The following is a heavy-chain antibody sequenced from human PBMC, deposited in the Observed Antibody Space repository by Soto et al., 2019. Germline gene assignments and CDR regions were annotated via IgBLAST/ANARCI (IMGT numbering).Heavy chain of an antibody. D-gene: IGHD3-22*01. CDR3: AKDGYYYDSSGSDAFDI. Sequence: WSLRLSCAASGFTFSSYGMHWVRQAPGKGLEWVAVISYDGSNKYYADSVKGRFTISRDNSKNTLYLQMNSLRAEDTAVYYCAKDGYYYDSSGSDAFDIWGQGTMVTVSS. CDR1: GFTFSSYG. CDR2: ISYDGSNK. V-gene: IGHV3-30*18. J-gene: IGHJ3*02.